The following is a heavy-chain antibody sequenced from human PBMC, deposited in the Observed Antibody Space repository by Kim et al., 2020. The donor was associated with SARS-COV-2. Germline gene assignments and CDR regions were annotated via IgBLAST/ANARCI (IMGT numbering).Heavy chain of an antibody. CDR3: ARAESGWLHLDY. CDR1: GFTFSSYG. Sequence: GGSLRLSCAASGFTFSSYGMHWVRQAPGKGLEWVAVIWYDGSNKYYADSVKGRFTISRDNSKNTLYLQMNSLRAEDTAVYYCARAESGWLHLDYWGQGTLVTVSS. D-gene: IGHD5-12*01. J-gene: IGHJ4*02. CDR2: IWYDGSNK. V-gene: IGHV3-33*01.